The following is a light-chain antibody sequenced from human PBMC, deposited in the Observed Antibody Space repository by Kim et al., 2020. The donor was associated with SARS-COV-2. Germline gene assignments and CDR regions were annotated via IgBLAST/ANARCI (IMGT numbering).Light chain of an antibody. Sequence: DIQMTQSPSSLSASVGDRVTITCQASQDIGNSVNWYQQKPGKAPEFLIYDVSNLEKGVPARSSGSGSGTDFTLTISSLQPEDYATYYCQQYHALPRTFGGGVKVDIK. CDR3: QQYHALPRT. V-gene: IGKV1-33*01. CDR1: QDIGNS. J-gene: IGKJ4*01. CDR2: DVS.